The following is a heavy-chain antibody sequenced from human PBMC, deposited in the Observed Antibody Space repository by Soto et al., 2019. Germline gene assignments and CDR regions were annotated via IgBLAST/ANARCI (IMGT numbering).Heavy chain of an antibody. CDR3: ARDDVSSVPLDF. V-gene: IGHV3-74*03. CDR1: GFTFSSYW. D-gene: IGHD3-10*01. Sequence: GGSLRLSCAASGFTFSSYWMHWVRQAPGKGLVCVSHINPDGSSTAYADSVKGRFTISRDNANNTLYLQMNSLTAEDTAVYYCARDDVSSVPLDFWGQGSLVTVSS. CDR2: INPDGSST. J-gene: IGHJ4*02.